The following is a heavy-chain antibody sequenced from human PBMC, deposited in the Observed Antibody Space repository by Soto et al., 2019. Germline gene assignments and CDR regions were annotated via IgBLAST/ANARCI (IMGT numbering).Heavy chain of an antibody. CDR3: AQTPDVWFLDY. D-gene: IGHD3-10*01. Sequence: PGGSLRLSCVASVFTFNSYVMSWVRQSPGKGLEWVSAIGSGGTTYYADSVKGRFTISRDNSKNTLYLQMNSLRAEDTAVYYCAQTPDVWFLDYWGQGTLVTVSS. CDR1: VFTFNSYV. CDR2: IGSGGTT. J-gene: IGHJ4*02. V-gene: IGHV3-23*01.